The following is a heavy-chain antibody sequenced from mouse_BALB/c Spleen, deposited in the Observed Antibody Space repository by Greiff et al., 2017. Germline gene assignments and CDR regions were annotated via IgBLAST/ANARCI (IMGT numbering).Heavy chain of an antibody. J-gene: IGHJ2*01. V-gene: IGHV1-87*01. CDR1: GYTFTSYW. D-gene: IGHD2-1*01. Sequence: QVQLQQSGAELARPGASVKLSCKASGYTFTSYWMQWVKQRPGQGLEWIGAIYPGDGDTRYTQKFKGKATLTADKSSSTAYMQLSSLASEDSAVYYCARGDGNYYFDYWGQGTTLTVSS. CDR3: ARGDGNYYFDY. CDR2: IYPGDGDT.